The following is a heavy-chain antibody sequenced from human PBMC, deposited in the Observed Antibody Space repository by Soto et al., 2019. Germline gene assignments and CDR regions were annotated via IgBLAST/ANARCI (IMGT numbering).Heavy chain of an antibody. CDR3: ARDSRDIVVVVAARHYCYYYGMDV. CDR1: GGTFSSYA. CDR2: IIPIFGTA. Sequence: QVQLVQSGAEVKKPGSSVKVSCKASGGTFSSYAISWVRQAPGQGLEWMGGIIPIFGTANYAQKFQGRVTITADKSTSTAYMELSSLRSEDTAVYYCARDSRDIVVVVAARHYCYYYGMDVWGQGTTVTVSS. J-gene: IGHJ6*02. D-gene: IGHD2-15*01. V-gene: IGHV1-69*06.